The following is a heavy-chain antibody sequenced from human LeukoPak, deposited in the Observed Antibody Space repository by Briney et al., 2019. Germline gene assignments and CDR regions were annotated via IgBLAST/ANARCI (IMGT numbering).Heavy chain of an antibody. CDR3: ARADFHRDPYYDFWSGPNWFDP. V-gene: IGHV4-59*12. J-gene: IGHJ5*02. Sequence: SETLSLTCTVSGGSISSYYWSWIRQPPGKGLEWIGYIYYSGSTNYNPSLKSRVTMSVDTSKNQFSLKLSSVTAADTAVYYCARADFHRDPYYDFWSGPNWFDPWGQGTLVTVSS. CDR1: GGSISSYY. D-gene: IGHD3-3*01. CDR2: IYYSGST.